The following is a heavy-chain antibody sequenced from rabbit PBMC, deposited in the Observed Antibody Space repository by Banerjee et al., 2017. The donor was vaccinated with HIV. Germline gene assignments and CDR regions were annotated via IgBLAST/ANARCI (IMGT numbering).Heavy chain of an antibody. CDR1: GFSFSSSYW. J-gene: IGHJ5*01. CDR3: ARSGSVYIDWLDL. CDR2: INSSSRNV. V-gene: IGHV1S45*01. D-gene: IGHD1-1*01. Sequence: QEQLVESGGGLVQPEGSLTLTCTASGFSFSSSYWICWVRQAPGKGLEWIGCINSSSRNVVYASWATGRFTISKTSSTTVTLQMTSLTAADTATYLCARSGSVYIDWLDLWGPGTLVTVS.